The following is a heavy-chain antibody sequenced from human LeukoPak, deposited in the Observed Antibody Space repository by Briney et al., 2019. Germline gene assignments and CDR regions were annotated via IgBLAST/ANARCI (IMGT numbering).Heavy chain of an antibody. CDR2: IIPIFGTA. CDR1: GGTFSSYA. CDR3: ARARTRSLESAAGTLEAFDI. V-gene: IGHV1-69*13. Sequence: SVKVSCKASGGTFSSYAISWVRQAPGQGLEWMGGIIPIFGTANYAQKFQGRVTITADESTSTAYMELSSLRSEDTAVYYCARARTRSLESAAGTLEAFDIWGQGTMVTVSS. D-gene: IGHD6-13*01. J-gene: IGHJ3*02.